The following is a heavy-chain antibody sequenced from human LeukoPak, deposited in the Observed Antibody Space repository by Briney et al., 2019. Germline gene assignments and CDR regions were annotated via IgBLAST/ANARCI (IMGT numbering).Heavy chain of an antibody. V-gene: IGHV3-15*01. CDR3: TTEYYYDSSGLFDY. CDR1: GFAFSNGW. CDR2: IKSKRDGGTT. J-gene: IGHJ4*02. Sequence: PGGSLRLSCAASGFAFSNGWMSWVRQAPGKGLEWVGRIKSKRDGGTTDYAAPVNGRFTISGDDSKNTLYLQMNSLKTEDTAVYYCTTEYYYDSSGLFDYWGQGTLVTVSS. D-gene: IGHD3-22*01.